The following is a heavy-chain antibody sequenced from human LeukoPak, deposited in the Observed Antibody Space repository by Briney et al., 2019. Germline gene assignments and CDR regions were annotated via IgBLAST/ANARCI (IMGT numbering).Heavy chain of an antibody. J-gene: IGHJ6*04. CDR2: INPNSGGT. CDR3: ARDTRYSGYCSSTSCLSGGMDV. Sequence: ASVKVSCKASGYTFTGYYMHWVRQAPGQGLEWMGWINPNSGGTNYAQKFQGWVTMTRDTSISTAYMELSRLRSDDTAVYYCARDTRYSGYCSSTSCLSGGMDVWGKGTTVTVSS. CDR1: GYTFTGYY. V-gene: IGHV1-2*04. D-gene: IGHD2-2*01.